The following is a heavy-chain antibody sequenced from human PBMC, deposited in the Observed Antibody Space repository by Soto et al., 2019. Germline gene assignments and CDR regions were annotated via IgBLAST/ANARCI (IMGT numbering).Heavy chain of an antibody. V-gene: IGHV3-23*01. CDR1: GFTFSTHA. J-gene: IGHJ4*02. CDR3: AKGNTWYNFNY. Sequence: PVGSLRLSCAASGFTFSTHAMTWVRQAPGKGLEWVSSIDGSGQTTYYADSVKGRFTISRDNSKNTLYLQVNSLRAEDTATYFCAKGNTWYNFNYWGQGTLVTVSS. CDR2: IDGSGQTT. D-gene: IGHD6-13*01.